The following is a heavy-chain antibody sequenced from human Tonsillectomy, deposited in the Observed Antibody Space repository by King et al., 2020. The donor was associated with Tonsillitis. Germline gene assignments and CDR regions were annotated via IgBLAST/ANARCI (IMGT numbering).Heavy chain of an antibody. J-gene: IGHJ4*02. CDR1: GGSISPYY. CDR2: LYHSGSP. D-gene: IGHD3-22*01. CDR3: ARATTSYDGSTGYPLIDY. V-gene: IGHV4-59*01. Sequence: VQLQESGPGLVKPSETLSLTCTVSGGSISPYYWTWIRQPPGEGLEWIAYLYHSGSPNSNPSLKSRVTISLDKAKTHLPLRLSSVTAADTAVYYCARATTSYDGSTGYPLIDYWGRGTLVTVSS.